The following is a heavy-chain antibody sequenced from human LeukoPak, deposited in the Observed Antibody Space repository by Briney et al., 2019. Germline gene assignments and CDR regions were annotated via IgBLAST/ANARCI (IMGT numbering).Heavy chain of an antibody. CDR3: ARDGQQLGNDAFDI. Sequence: GGSLRLSCAGSGFTFSDYYMSWIRQAPGKGLEWVSYISSSGSTIYYADSVKGRFTISRDNAKNSLYLQMNSLRAEDTAVYYCARDGQQLGNDAFDIWGQGTMVTVSS. D-gene: IGHD6-13*01. CDR2: ISSSGSTI. J-gene: IGHJ3*02. CDR1: GFTFSDYY. V-gene: IGHV3-11*04.